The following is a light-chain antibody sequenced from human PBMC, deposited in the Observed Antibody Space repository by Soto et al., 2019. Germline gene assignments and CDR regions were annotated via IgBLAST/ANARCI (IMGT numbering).Light chain of an antibody. V-gene: IGLV2-14*01. CDR3: SSYTGSSTLYV. CDR2: EVN. Sequence: QSALTQPASVSGSPGQSITISCTGTRSDVGAYNYVSWYQQHPDKAPKLMISEVNHRPSGVSNRFSGSKSGNTASLTISGLQAEDEADYYCSSYTGSSTLYVFGSGTQLTVL. J-gene: IGLJ7*01. CDR1: RSDVGAYNY.